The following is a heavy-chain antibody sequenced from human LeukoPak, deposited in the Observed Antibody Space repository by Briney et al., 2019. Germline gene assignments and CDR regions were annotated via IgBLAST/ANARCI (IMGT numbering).Heavy chain of an antibody. J-gene: IGHJ6*03. CDR3: AGEGYDFWSRYYYYMDV. CDR2: ISYDGSNK. D-gene: IGHD3-3*01. CDR1: GFTFSSYA. V-gene: IGHV3-30*04. Sequence: PGGSLRLSCAASGFTFSSYAMHWVRQAPGKGLEWVAVISYDGSNKYYADSVKGRFTISRDNSKNTLYLQMNSLRAEDTAVYYCAGEGYDFWSRYYYYMDVWGQGTLVTVSS.